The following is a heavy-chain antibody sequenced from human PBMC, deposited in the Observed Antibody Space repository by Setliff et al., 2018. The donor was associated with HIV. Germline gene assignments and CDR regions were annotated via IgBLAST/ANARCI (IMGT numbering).Heavy chain of an antibody. CDR1: GFTFSNYA. Sequence: GGSLRLSCAASGFTFSNYAMSWVRQAPGQGLVWVSRINVDGSSISYADSVKGRFTISRDNAKNTLFLQMNSLRAEDTAVYYCARLPQDVRSSIDFWGQGTLVTVSS. D-gene: IGHD6-6*01. J-gene: IGHJ4*02. CDR2: INVDGSSI. CDR3: ARLPQDVRSSIDF. V-gene: IGHV3-74*01.